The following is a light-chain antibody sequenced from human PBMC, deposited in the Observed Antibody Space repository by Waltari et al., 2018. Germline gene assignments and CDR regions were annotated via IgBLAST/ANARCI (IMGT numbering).Light chain of an antibody. Sequence: EIVLTQSPGTLSLSPGERATLSCRASQSVYSNYLAWYQRKPGQAPRFLIYGASTRAACIPDRFSGSGSGTDFTLTISRLEPEDFAVYYCQQYATTPLTFGQGTRLEMK. J-gene: IGKJ5*01. CDR3: QQYATTPLT. V-gene: IGKV3-20*01. CDR1: QSVYSNY. CDR2: GAS.